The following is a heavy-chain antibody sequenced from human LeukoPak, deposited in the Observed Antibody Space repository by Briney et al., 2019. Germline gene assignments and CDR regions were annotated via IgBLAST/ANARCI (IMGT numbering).Heavy chain of an antibody. D-gene: IGHD2-21*01. Sequence: PSETLALTCSVSGGSIRNNCWSWIRQPPGKGLEWIGYTCDSGNTDYKPSLKSRVTISVDTSKNQFSLKLTSATAADTAVYYCARWHSHGRYFDYWGQGALVTVSS. V-gene: IGHV4-59*01. CDR1: GGSIRNNC. CDR2: TCDSGNT. J-gene: IGHJ4*02. CDR3: ARWHSHGRYFDY.